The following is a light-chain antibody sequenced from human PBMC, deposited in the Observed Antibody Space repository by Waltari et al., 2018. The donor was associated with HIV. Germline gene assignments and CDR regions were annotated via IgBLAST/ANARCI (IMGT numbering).Light chain of an antibody. CDR1: SSDVGGYTY. CDR2: DVT. Sequence: QSALTQPRSVSGSPGQSVTISCTGTSSDVGGYTYVSWYQQHPAKAPKLMRYDVTKRPSGVPDRFSGSKSVNTASLTISGLEAEDEADYYCCSYAGSYTLVFGGGTKLTVL. J-gene: IGLJ3*02. CDR3: CSYAGSYTLV. V-gene: IGLV2-11*01.